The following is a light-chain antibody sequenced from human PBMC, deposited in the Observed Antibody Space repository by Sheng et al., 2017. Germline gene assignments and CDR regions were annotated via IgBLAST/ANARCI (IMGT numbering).Light chain of an antibody. CDR2: DAS. CDR1: QSVSSY. Sequence: EIVLTQSPATLSLSPGERATLSCRASQSVSSYLAWYQQKPGQAPRLLIYDASNRATGIPARFSGSGSGTDFTLTISSLEPEDFAVYYCQQRSNWPPWPPTFGGGTKVEIK. J-gene: IGKJ4*01. CDR3: QQRSNWPPWPPT. V-gene: IGKV3-11*01.